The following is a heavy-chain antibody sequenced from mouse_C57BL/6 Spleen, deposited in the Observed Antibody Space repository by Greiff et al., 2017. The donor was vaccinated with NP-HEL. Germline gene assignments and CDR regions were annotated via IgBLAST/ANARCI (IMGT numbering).Heavy chain of an antibody. J-gene: IGHJ2*01. CDR1: GYTFTSYW. V-gene: IGHV1-61*01. CDR2: IYPSDSET. Sequence: QVQLQQPGAELVRPGSSVKLSCKASGYTFTSYWMDWVKQRPGQGLEWIGNIYPSDSETHYNQKFKDKATLTVDKSSSTAYMQLSSLTSEDSAVYDCARTRDYSNYFDYWGQGTTLTVSS. D-gene: IGHD2-5*01. CDR3: ARTRDYSNYFDY.